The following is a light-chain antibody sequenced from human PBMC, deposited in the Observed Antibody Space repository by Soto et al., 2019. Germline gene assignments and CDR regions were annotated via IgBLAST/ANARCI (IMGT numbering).Light chain of an antibody. CDR2: GNN. J-gene: IGLJ1*01. Sequence: QSVLTQPPSVSGAPGQRVTISCTGSRSNIGAGYDVHWYQQLPGTAPQLLIYGNNNRPSGVPDRFSGSKSGTSASLAITGLQAEDEADYYCQSYDSTLSARYVFGTGTKLTVL. CDR3: QSYDSTLSARYV. V-gene: IGLV1-40*01. CDR1: RSNIGAGYD.